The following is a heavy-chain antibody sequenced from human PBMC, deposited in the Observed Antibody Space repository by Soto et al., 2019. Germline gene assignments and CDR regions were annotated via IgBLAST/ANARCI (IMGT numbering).Heavy chain of an antibody. CDR1: GFTFSTYA. D-gene: IGHD6-19*01. J-gene: IGHJ4*02. CDR2: VGNSGAST. V-gene: IGHV3-23*01. Sequence: EVRLLESGGALVQPGGSLRLSCAASGFTFSTYAMSWVRQAPGKGLEWVSGVGNSGASTYHADSVKGRFTISRDNSKNTLFLHMNSLRAEDTAVYYCAKTGSGPHFDYWGQGTLVTVSS. CDR3: AKTGSGPHFDY.